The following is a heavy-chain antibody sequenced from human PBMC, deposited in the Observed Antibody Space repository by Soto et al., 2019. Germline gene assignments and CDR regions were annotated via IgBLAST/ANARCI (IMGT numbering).Heavy chain of an antibody. CDR3: AKALRQYQLPPPDYGMDV. J-gene: IGHJ6*02. CDR1: GFTFSSCG. CDR2: ISYDGRNK. V-gene: IGHV3-30*18. D-gene: IGHD2-2*01. Sequence: QVQLVESGGGVVQPGRSLRLSCAASGFTFSSCGMHWVRQAPGKGLEWVAVISYDGRNKDYADSVKGRFTISRDNSKSTLYLQMNSLRTEDTAVYYCAKALRQYQLPPPDYGMDVWGQGTTVTVSS.